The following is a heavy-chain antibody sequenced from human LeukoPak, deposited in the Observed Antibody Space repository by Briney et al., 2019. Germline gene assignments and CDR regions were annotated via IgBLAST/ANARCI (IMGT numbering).Heavy chain of an antibody. CDR2: IIPIFGTA. J-gene: IGHJ3*02. Sequence: SVKVSCKASGGTFSSYAISWVRQAPGQGLEWMGGIIPIFGTANYAQKFQGGVTITADESTSTAYMELSSLRSEDTAVYYCAREEEKAVAGNYGIWGQGTMATVSS. D-gene: IGHD6-19*01. CDR1: GGTFSSYA. V-gene: IGHV1-69*13. CDR3: AREEEKAVAGNYGI.